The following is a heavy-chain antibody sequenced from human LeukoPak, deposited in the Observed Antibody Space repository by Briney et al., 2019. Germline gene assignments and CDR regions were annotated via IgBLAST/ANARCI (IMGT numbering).Heavy chain of an antibody. V-gene: IGHV1-2*02. J-gene: IGHJ4*02. CDR2: INPNSGGT. D-gene: IGHD1-26*01. CDR1: GYTFTSYG. Sequence: ASVKVSCKASGYTFTSYGISWVRQAPGQGLEWMGWINPNSGGTNYAQKFQGRVTMTRDTSISTAYMELSRLRSDDTAVYYCARDHRGQWELPSWGQGTLVTVSS. CDR3: ARDHRGQWELPS.